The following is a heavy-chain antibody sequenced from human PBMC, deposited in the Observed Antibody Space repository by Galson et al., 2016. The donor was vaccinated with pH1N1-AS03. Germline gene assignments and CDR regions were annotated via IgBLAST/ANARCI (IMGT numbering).Heavy chain of an antibody. CDR3: SRDRASGSFHRGYYGMDV. CDR2: IKSKTYGGTS. D-gene: IGHD3-10*01. Sequence: SLRLSCATSGFTFRDYSFNWVRQIPGKGLEWVGFIKSKTYGGTSEYAASVKGRFTVSKDDSKSIVYLQMNSLTTEDTAVYFCSRDRASGSFHRGYYGMDVWRQGTTVTVSS. J-gene: IGHJ6*02. V-gene: IGHV3-49*04. CDR1: GFTFRDYS.